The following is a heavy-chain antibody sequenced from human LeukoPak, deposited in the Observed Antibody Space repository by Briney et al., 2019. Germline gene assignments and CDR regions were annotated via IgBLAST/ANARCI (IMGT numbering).Heavy chain of an antibody. CDR1: GYSLTSYW. Sequence: GESLKISRKGSGYSLTSYWIGWVRQMPGKGLEWMGIIYPGDSDTRYSPSFQGQVTISADKSISTAYLQWSSLKASDTAMYYCARQDYYDSRRPHSVFDYWGQGTLVTVSS. CDR3: ARQDYYDSRRPHSVFDY. D-gene: IGHD3-22*01. V-gene: IGHV5-51*01. CDR2: IYPGDSDT. J-gene: IGHJ4*02.